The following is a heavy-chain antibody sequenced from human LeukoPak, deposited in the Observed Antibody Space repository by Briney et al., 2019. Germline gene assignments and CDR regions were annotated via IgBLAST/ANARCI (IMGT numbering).Heavy chain of an antibody. Sequence: RGSLRLSCAASRFTFSSYWVSCVRQAPGKGLEWVSNIKREGVEKYYVDSVKGRFTISRDNAKNALYLQMNSLTAEDTGVYYCARDGAAAVAGAFWGQGTLVTVSS. D-gene: IGHD6-19*01. CDR2: IKREGVEK. V-gene: IGHV3-7*04. CDR3: ARDGAAAVAGAF. J-gene: IGHJ4*02. CDR1: RFTFSSYW.